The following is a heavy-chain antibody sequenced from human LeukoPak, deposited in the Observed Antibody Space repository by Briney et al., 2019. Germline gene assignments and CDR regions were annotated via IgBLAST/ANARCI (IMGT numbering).Heavy chain of an antibody. Sequence: SETLSLTCAVYGGSFSGYYWSWIRQPPGKGLEWIEEINHSGSTNYNPSLKSRVTISVDTSKNQFSLKLSSVTAADTAVYYCARGRSEMATIAGRDYWGQGTLVTVSS. J-gene: IGHJ4*02. CDR2: INHSGST. CDR3: ARGRSEMATIAGRDY. CDR1: GGSFSGYY. V-gene: IGHV4-34*01. D-gene: IGHD5-24*01.